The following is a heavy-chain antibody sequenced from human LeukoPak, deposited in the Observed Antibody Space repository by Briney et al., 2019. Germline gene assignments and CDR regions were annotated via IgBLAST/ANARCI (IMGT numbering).Heavy chain of an antibody. J-gene: IGHJ4*02. CDR3: ARDLDGEMITFGGVKGY. CDR1: GGTFNSHA. D-gene: IGHD3-16*01. V-gene: IGHV1-69*13. CDR2: IIPMYGTA. Sequence: SVKVSCKASGGTFNSHAISWVRQAPGQGLEWMGGIIPMYGTASYAQKSQGRLTITAEDSTSTAHMELSSLRSEDTAVYFCARDLDGEMITFGGVKGYWGQGTLVTVSS.